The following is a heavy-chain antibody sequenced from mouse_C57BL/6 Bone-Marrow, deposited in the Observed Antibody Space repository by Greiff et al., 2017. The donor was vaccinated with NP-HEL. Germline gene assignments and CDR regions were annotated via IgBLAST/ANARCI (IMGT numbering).Heavy chain of an antibody. CDR3: ANDGYYPY. D-gene: IGHD2-3*01. J-gene: IGHJ3*01. V-gene: IGHV1-81*01. Sequence: VQLQQSGAELARPGASVKLSCTASGYTFTSYGISWVKQRTGQGLEWIGEIYPRSGNTYYNEKFKGKATLTADKSSSTAYMELRSLTSEDSAVYFCANDGYYPYWGQGTLVTVSA. CDR2: IYPRSGNT. CDR1: GYTFTSYG.